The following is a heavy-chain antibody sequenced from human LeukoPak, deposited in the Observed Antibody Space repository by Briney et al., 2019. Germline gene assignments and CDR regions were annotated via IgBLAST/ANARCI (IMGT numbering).Heavy chain of an antibody. Sequence: GGSLRLSCAASGFTFSSYSMNWVRQAPGKGLEWVSYISSSSSTIYYADSVKGRFTISRDNAKNSLYLQMNSLRAEDTAVYYCARDLREWNYYDSSGYYPNWFDPWGXXTLVTVSS. D-gene: IGHD3-22*01. CDR1: GFTFSSYS. J-gene: IGHJ5*02. CDR2: ISSSSSTI. CDR3: ARDLREWNYYDSSGYYPNWFDP. V-gene: IGHV3-48*04.